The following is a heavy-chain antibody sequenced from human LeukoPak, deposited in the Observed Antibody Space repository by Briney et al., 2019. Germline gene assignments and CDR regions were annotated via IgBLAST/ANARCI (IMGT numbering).Heavy chain of an antibody. CDR2: INAGNGNT. CDR3: ARGYPTPPYFDY. J-gene: IGHJ4*02. Sequence: ASVTVSCKASGYTFTSYAMHWVRQAPGQRLEWMGWINAGNGNTKYSQKFQGRVTITRDTSASTAYMELNSLRSEDTAAYYCARGYPTPPYFDYWGQGTLVTVSS. CDR1: GYTFTSYA. V-gene: IGHV1-3*01. D-gene: IGHD5-12*01.